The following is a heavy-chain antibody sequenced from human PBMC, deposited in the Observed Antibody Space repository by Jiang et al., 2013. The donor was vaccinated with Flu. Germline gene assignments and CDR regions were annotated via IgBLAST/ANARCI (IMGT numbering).Heavy chain of an antibody. CDR2: ISNDDSDK. V-gene: IGHV3-30*01. CDR3: AREDYGNYYFDC. J-gene: IGHJ4*02. D-gene: IGHD3-16*01. CDR1: SFV. Sequence: SFVMYWVRQAPGKGLEWVAGISNDDSDKYYADSVKGRFTISRDNSNNTLYLQMKSLRIEDTALYYCAREDYGNYYFDCWGQGTLVTVSS.